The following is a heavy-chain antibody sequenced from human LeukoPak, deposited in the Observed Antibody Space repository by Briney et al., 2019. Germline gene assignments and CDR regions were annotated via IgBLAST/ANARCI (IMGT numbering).Heavy chain of an antibody. J-gene: IGHJ6*02. Sequence: GGSLRLSCAASGFTFSSYSMNWVRQAPGKGLEWVSYISSSSSTIYYADSVKGRFTISRDNAKNSLYLQMNSLRDEDTAVYYCARDRSSSWIGRDYYYGMDVWGRGTTVTVSS. V-gene: IGHV3-48*02. CDR2: ISSSSSTI. CDR1: GFTFSSYS. D-gene: IGHD6-13*01. CDR3: ARDRSSSWIGRDYYYGMDV.